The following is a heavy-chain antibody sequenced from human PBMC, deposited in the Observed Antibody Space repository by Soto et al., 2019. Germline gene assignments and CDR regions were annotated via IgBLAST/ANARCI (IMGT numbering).Heavy chain of an antibody. J-gene: IGHJ6*02. CDR3: AIQLGVVIHYYGMDV. CDR1: GYTFTSYA. CDR2: INAGNGNT. Sequence: ASVKVSCKASGYTFTSYAMHWVRQAPGQRLEWMGWINAGNGNTKYSQKFQGRVTITRDTSASTAYMELSSLRSEDTAVYYCAIQLGVVIHYYGMDVWGQGTTVTVSS. D-gene: IGHD3-22*01. V-gene: IGHV1-3*01.